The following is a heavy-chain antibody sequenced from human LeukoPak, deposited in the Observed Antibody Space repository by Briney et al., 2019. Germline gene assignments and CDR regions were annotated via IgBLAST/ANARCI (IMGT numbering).Heavy chain of an antibody. Sequence: GGSLRLSCEASGFNFGMHWMSWVRQARGKGLEWVANIKQDGRESNYVDSAKGRFTSSRDNAKSSLFLQMNYLRAEDTAVYFCVRNFYDHPKWGDAFDIWGQGTMVTASS. CDR3: VRNFYDHPKWGDAFDI. D-gene: IGHD3-22*01. CDR2: IKQDGRES. J-gene: IGHJ3*02. CDR1: GFNFGMHW. V-gene: IGHV3-7*01.